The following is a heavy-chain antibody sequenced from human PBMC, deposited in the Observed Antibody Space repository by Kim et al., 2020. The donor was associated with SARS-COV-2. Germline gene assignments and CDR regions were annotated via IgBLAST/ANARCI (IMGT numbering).Heavy chain of an antibody. CDR3: AREGSSSWYEGRCDN. CDR2: INTYTGNP. CDR1: GYSFTSYA. J-gene: IGHJ4*02. V-gene: IGHV7-4-1*02. Sequence: ASVKVSCKASGYSFTSYAINWVRQAPGQGLEWIGWINTYTGNPTNAKGFAGRFFLSLDTSDSTAFLQISSLTAEDTAFYFCAREGSSSWYEGRCDNWGQGTLVTVSS. D-gene: IGHD6-13*01.